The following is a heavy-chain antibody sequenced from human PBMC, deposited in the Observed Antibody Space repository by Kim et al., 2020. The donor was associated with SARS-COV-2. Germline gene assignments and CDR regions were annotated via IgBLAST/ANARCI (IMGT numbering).Heavy chain of an antibody. V-gene: IGHV3-23*01. CDR3: AKGKGVIKGAFDM. Sequence: GGSLRLSCAASGFTFSSYAMSWVRQAPGKGLEWVSVFSGSGGSTYYVDSVKGRFTISRDNSKNTLYLQMNSLRADDTAVYYCAKGKGVIKGAFDMWGQGTMVIVSS. CDR2: FSGSGGST. CDR1: GFTFSSYA. D-gene: IGHD3-10*01. J-gene: IGHJ3*02.